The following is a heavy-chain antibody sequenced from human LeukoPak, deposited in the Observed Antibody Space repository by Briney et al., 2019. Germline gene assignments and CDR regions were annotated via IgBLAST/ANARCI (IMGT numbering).Heavy chain of an antibody. D-gene: IGHD3-3*01. CDR3: AKAYEDAFDI. V-gene: IGHV3-30*02. CDR1: GFTFSSYG. Sequence: GGSLRLSCAASGFTFSSYGMHWVRQAPGKGLEWVAFIRYDGSNKYYADSVKGRFIISRDNSKNTLYLQMNSLRAEDTAVYYCAKAYEDAFDIWGQGTMVTVSS. J-gene: IGHJ3*02. CDR2: IRYDGSNK.